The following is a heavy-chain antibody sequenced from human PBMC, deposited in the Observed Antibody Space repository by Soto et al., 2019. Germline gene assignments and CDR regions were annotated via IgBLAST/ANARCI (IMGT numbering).Heavy chain of an antibody. V-gene: IGHV4-59*08. J-gene: IGHJ6*03. CDR1: GGSISRYY. D-gene: IGHD1-7*01. Sequence: SETLSLTCTVSGGSISRYYWSWIRQPPGKGLEWIGYGFYSGSTNYNPSLKSRVTISVDTSKNQFSLKLSSVTAADTAVYYCASVGGTTDYYVDVWGKGTTVTVSS. CDR2: GFYSGST. CDR3: ASVGGTTDYYVDV.